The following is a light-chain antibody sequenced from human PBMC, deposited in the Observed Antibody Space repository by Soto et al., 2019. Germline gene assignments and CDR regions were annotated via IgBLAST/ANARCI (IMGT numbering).Light chain of an antibody. V-gene: IGLV2-14*03. J-gene: IGLJ1*01. Sequence: QSALTQPASMSGSPGQSITISCTGTRSDIGTYNYLPWYQQHPGKAPRLVISDVSNRPSGVSNRFSGSKSGNTASLTITGLQSEDEADYYCMSYTTTSSFVFGSGTKLTVL. CDR2: DVS. CDR1: RSDIGTYNY. CDR3: MSYTTTSSFV.